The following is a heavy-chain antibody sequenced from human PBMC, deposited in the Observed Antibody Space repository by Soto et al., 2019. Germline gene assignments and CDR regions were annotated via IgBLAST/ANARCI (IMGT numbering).Heavy chain of an antibody. Sequence: QVQLVESGGGVVQPGRSLRLSCAASGFTFSSYAMHWVRQAPGKGLEWVAVISYDGSNKYYADSVKGRFTISRDNSKKTLYLQMNSLGAEDTAVYYWAREGSRHYGMDVWGQGTTVTVSS. CDR3: AREGSRHYGMDV. V-gene: IGHV3-30-3*01. J-gene: IGHJ6*02. D-gene: IGHD2-15*01. CDR2: ISYDGSNK. CDR1: GFTFSSYA.